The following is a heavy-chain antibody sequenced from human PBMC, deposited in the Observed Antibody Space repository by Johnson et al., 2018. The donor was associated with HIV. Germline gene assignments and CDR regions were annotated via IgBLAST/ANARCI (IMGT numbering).Heavy chain of an antibody. CDR1: GFTFSRYA. V-gene: IGHV3-30*04. Sequence: QVQLVESGGGVVQPGRSLRLSCVASGFTFSRYAVHWFRQAPGKGLEWVAIITHDGSKKYYADSVQGRVTISRDDSNNTLYLQMSSLRPEDTSVYYCARDDIQILGGYSSNWPENSFDVWGQGTMVTVSS. D-gene: IGHD6-13*01. J-gene: IGHJ3*01. CDR2: ITHDGSKK. CDR3: ARDDIQILGGYSSNWPENSFDV.